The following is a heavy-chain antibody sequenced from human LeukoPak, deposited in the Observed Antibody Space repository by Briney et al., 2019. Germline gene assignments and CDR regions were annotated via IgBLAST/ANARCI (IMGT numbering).Heavy chain of an antibody. Sequence: GGFLRLSCAASGFTFDDYGMSWVRQAPGKGLEWVSGINWNGGSTGYADSVKGRFTISRDNAKNSLYLQMNSLRAEDTALYYCARADWNLYFDYWGQGTLVTVSS. CDR1: GFTFDDYG. CDR2: INWNGGST. V-gene: IGHV3-20*04. CDR3: ARADWNLYFDY. J-gene: IGHJ4*02. D-gene: IGHD1-1*01.